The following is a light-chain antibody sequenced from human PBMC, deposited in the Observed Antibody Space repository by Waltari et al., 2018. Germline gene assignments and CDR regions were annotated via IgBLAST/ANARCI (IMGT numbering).Light chain of an antibody. CDR3: LQDYIYPWT. J-gene: IGKJ1*01. V-gene: IGKV1-6*01. Sequence: AIQMTQSPSSLSASVGDRVTITCRASQGIRNDLGWYQQKPGKAPKLLIYASSSLQSGVPSRFSGTGSGTDFTLTISSLQPEDFATYYCLQDYIYPWTFGQGTKVEIK. CDR2: ASS. CDR1: QGIRND.